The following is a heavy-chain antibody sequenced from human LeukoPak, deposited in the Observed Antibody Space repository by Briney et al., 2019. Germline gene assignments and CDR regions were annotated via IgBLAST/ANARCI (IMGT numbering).Heavy chain of an antibody. CDR3: ARGAVLLWFGESKLDAFDI. CDR2: IYYSGST. Sequence: SETLSLTCTVSGGSISSYYWSWIRQPPGEGLEWIGYIYYSGSTKYNPSLKSRVTISVDTSKNQFSLKLSSVTAADTAVYYCARGAVLLWFGESKLDAFDIWGQGTMVTVSS. D-gene: IGHD3-10*01. J-gene: IGHJ3*02. CDR1: GGSISSYY. V-gene: IGHV4-59*08.